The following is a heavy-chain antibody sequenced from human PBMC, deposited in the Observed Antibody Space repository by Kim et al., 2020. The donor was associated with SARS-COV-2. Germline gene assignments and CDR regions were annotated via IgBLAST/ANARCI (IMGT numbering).Heavy chain of an antibody. V-gene: IGHV6-1*01. J-gene: IGHJ6*02. CDR2: TYYRSKWYN. CDR3: ARAGYYGSGSWNYYYGMDV. CDR1: GDSVSSNSAA. D-gene: IGHD3-10*01. Sequence: SQTLSLTCAISGDSVSSNSAAWNWIRQSPSRGLEWLGRTYYRSKWYNDYAVSVKSRITINPDTSKNQFSLQLNSVTPEDTAVYYCARAGYYGSGSWNYYYGMDVWGQGTTVTVSS.